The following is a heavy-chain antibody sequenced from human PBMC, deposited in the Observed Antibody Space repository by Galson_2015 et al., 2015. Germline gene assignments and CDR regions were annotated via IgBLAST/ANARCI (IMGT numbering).Heavy chain of an antibody. CDR1: GYSFTSYW. D-gene: IGHD6-13*01. CDR2: IYPGDSDT. J-gene: IGHJ3*02. V-gene: IGHV5-51*01. Sequence: QSGAEVKKPGESLKISCEGSGYSFTSYWIGWVRQMPGKGLEWMGIIYPGDSDTRYSPSFQGQVTISADKSISTAYLQWSSLKASDTAMYYCARRVYSSPPDPDAFDIWGQGTMVTVSS. CDR3: ARRVYSSPPDPDAFDI.